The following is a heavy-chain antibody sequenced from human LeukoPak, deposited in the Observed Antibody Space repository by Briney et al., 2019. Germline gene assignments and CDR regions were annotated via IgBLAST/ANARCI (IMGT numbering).Heavy chain of an antibody. CDR2: IYTSGST. D-gene: IGHD3-22*01. CDR3: ARLVAYYDSSGYYLNNWFDP. V-gene: IGHV4-61*02. J-gene: IGHJ5*02. Sequence: PSQTLSLTCTVSGGSISSGSYYWRWIRQPAGKGLEWIGRIYTSGSTNYNPSLKSRVTISVDTSKNQFSLKLSSVTAADTAVYYCARLVAYYDSSGYYLNNWFDPWGQGTLVTVSS. CDR1: GGSISSGSYY.